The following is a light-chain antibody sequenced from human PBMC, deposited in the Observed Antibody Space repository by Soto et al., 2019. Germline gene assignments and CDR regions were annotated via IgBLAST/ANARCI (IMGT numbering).Light chain of an antibody. J-gene: IGKJ3*01. CDR2: ADS. Sequence: DIQMTQSPASLSASVGDRVTITCRASQGISNYLAWYQQKPGKVPKLLIYADSILQSGVPPRFSGSGSRTDFTLTISSLQPEDVATYYCQNYDSAPFTFGPGTKVDL. CDR1: QGISNY. CDR3: QNYDSAPFT. V-gene: IGKV1-27*01.